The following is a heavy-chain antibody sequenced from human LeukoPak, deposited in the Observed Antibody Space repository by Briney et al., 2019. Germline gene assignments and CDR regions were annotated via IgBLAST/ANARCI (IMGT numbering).Heavy chain of an antibody. CDR2: INPNSGGT. V-gene: IGHV1-2*02. CDR1: GYTFTSYD. Sequence: ASVKVSCKASGYTFTSYDINWVRQATGQGLEWMGWINPNSGGTNYTQKFQGRVTMTRDTSINTAYMELSRLRSDDTAVYYCARGPTYSSNWYMGDWFDPWGQGTLVTVSS. J-gene: IGHJ5*02. CDR3: ARGPTYSSNWYMGDWFDP. D-gene: IGHD6-13*01.